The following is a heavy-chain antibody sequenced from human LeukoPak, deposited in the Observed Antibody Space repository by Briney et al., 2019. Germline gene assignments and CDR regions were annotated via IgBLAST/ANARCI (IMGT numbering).Heavy chain of an antibody. V-gene: IGHV1-18*01. CDR2: ISAYNGNT. J-gene: IGHJ6*02. CDR1: GYTFTSYG. Sequence: ASVKVSCKASGYTFTSYGISWVRQAPGQGLEWMGWISAYNGNTNYAQKLQGRVTMTTDTSTSTAYMELSSLRSEDTAVYYCARGVGGSSSWYDGYYYAVDVWGQGTTVTVSS. CDR3: ARGVGGSSSWYDGYYYAVDV. D-gene: IGHD6-13*01.